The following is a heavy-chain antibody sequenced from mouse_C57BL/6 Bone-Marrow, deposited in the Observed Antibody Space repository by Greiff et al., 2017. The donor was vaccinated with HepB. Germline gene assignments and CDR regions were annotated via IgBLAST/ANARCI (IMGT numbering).Heavy chain of an antibody. CDR1: GYTFTDYE. J-gene: IGHJ3*01. CDR3: TRSGGYDE. D-gene: IGHD2-2*01. Sequence: QVQLQQSGAELVRPGASVTLSCKASGYTFTDYEMHWVKQTPVHGLEWIGAIDPETGGTAYNQKFKGKAILTADKSSSTAYMELRSLTSEDSAVYYCTRSGGYDEWGQGTLVTVSA. CDR2: IDPETGGT. V-gene: IGHV1-15*01.